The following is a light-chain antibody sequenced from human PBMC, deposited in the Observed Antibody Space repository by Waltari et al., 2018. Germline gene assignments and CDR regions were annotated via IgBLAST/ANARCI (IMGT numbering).Light chain of an antibody. J-gene: IGLJ3*02. V-gene: IGLV2-8*01. CDR3: SSYAGSNNLV. Sequence: QSALPQPPSASGSPGQPVPLSSTGTSSAVGGYNYVSWYQQHPGKAPKLMIYEVSKRPSGVPDRFSGSKSGNTASLTVSGLQAEDEADYYCSSYAGSNNLVFGGGTKLTVL. CDR2: EVS. CDR1: SSAVGGYNY.